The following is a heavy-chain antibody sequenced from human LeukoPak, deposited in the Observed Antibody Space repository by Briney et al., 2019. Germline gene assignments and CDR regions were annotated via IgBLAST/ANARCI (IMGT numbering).Heavy chain of an antibody. CDR2: MNPNSGNT. J-gene: IGHJ4*02. CDR1: GYTFTSYD. V-gene: IGHV1-8*01. CDR3: ARVWRKGYCSSTSCYTLGY. Sequence: ASVKVSCKASGYTFTSYDINWVRQATGQGLEWMGWMNPNSGNTGYAQKFQGRVTMTRNTSISTAYMELSSLRSEDTAGYYCARVWRKGYCSSTSCYTLGYWGQGTLVTVSS. D-gene: IGHD2-2*02.